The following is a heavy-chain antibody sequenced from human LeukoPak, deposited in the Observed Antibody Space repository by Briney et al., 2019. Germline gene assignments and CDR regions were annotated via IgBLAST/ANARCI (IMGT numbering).Heavy chain of an antibody. J-gene: IGHJ4*02. CDR1: GFTFSSYG. Sequence: GGSLRLSCAASGFTFSSYGMHWVRQAPGKGLEWVAVIWYDGSNKYYADSVKGRFTISRDNSKNTLYLRMNSLRAEDTAVYYCARAPVAGTYYFDYWGQGTLVTVSS. D-gene: IGHD6-19*01. V-gene: IGHV3-33*01. CDR3: ARAPVAGTYYFDY. CDR2: IWYDGSNK.